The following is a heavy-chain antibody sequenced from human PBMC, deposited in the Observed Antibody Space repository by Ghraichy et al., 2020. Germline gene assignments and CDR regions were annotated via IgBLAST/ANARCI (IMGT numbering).Heavy chain of an antibody. J-gene: IGHJ4*02. D-gene: IGHD2-15*01. CDR3: AREGGLRVVDY. CDR1: GGSISSYY. Sequence: SETLSLTCTVSGGSISSYYWSWIRQPPGKGLEWIGYIYYSGSTNYHPSLKSRVTISVDTSKNQLSLKLSSVTAADTAVYYCAREGGLRVVDYWGQGTLVTVSS. CDR2: IYYSGST. V-gene: IGHV4-59*01.